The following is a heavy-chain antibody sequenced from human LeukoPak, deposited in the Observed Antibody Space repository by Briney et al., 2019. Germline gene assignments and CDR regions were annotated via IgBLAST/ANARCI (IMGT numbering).Heavy chain of an antibody. CDR3: ARRSYCYSTSCYGYWFDS. V-gene: IGHV5-51*01. CDR2: IYPVDSDT. Sequence: GESLKISCKGSGHSFTNYWIGWVRQMPGKGLEWMGIIYPVDSDTRSSPSFPGQVTFSADQSISTAYLQWSSLKASDTAMYYCARRSYCYSTSCYGYWFDSWGQGTLVTVSS. D-gene: IGHD2-2*01. CDR1: GHSFTNYW. J-gene: IGHJ5*01.